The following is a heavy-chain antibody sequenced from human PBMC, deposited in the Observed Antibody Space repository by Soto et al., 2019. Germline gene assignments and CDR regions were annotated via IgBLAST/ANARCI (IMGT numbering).Heavy chain of an antibody. Sequence: TSETLSLTCAVSGGSISSSNWWSWVRQPPGKGLEWIGEIYHSGSTNYNPSLKSRVTISVDKSKNQFSLKLSSVTAADTAVYYCASCSLFGDIVLEHWFDPWGQGTLVTVSS. J-gene: IGHJ5*02. CDR3: ASCSLFGDIVLEHWFDP. CDR2: IYHSGST. D-gene: IGHD2-2*01. V-gene: IGHV4-4*02. CDR1: GGSISSSNW.